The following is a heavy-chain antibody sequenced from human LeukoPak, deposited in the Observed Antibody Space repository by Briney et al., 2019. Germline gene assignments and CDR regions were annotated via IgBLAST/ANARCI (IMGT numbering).Heavy chain of an antibody. CDR2: VHNSIYNGDTT. CDR3: ARDLPSYGSPRTFWYFDV. V-gene: IGHV4-4*07. J-gene: IGHJ2*01. CDR1: GGSMSRNY. D-gene: IGHD3-16*01. Sequence: PSETLSLTCDVSGGSMSRNYWSWIRQPAGKGLEWIGRVHNSIYNGDTTNYNPSLEGRVTMSIDMSKNQFSLNLTSVTAADTAIYFFARDLPSYGSPRTFWYFDVWGRGTLVTVSS.